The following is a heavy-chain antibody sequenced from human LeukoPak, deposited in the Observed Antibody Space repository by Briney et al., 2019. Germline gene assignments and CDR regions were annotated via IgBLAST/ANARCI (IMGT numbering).Heavy chain of an antibody. V-gene: IGHV4-59*08. CDR1: GGSISSYY. Sequence: PSETLSLTCTVSGGSISSYYWSWIRQPPGKGLEWIGYICYSGSTNYNPSLKSRVTISVDTSKNQFSLKLSSVTAADTAVYYCARYYYDSSGHLQYWGQGTLVTVSS. J-gene: IGHJ4*02. CDR3: ARYYYDSSGHLQY. CDR2: ICYSGST. D-gene: IGHD3-22*01.